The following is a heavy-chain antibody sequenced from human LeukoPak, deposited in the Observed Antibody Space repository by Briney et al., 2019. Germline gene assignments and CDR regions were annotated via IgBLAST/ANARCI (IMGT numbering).Heavy chain of an antibody. CDR2: ISAYNGNT. Sequence: ASVKVPCKASGYTFTSYGISWVRQAPGQGLEWMGWISAYNGNTNYAQKLQGRVTMTTDTSTSTAYMELRSLRSDDTAVYYCARDRSIVATKDQSDYWGQGTLVTVSS. CDR3: ARDRSIVATKDQSDY. D-gene: IGHD5-12*01. V-gene: IGHV1-18*01. CDR1: GYTFTSYG. J-gene: IGHJ4*02.